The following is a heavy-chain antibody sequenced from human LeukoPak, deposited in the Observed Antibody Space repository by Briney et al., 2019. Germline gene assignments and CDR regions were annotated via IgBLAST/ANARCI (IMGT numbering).Heavy chain of an antibody. J-gene: IGHJ4*02. D-gene: IGHD6-19*01. CDR2: IYYSGST. Sequence: SETLSLTCTVSGGSISSYYWSWIRQPPGKGLEWVGYIYYSGSTTYHPSLKSRVTISVDTSKNQFSLKLSSVTAADTAVYYCARESQQQWLAPKIIDYWGQGTLVTVSS. CDR1: GGSISSYY. CDR3: ARESQQQWLAPKIIDY. V-gene: IGHV4-59*01.